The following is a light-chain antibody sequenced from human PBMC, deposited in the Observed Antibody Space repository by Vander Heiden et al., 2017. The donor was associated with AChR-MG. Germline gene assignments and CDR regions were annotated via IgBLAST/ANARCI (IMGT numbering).Light chain of an antibody. CDR3: NSRDTSGNHP. CDR1: SLRNYY. CDR2: GKN. Sequence: SELTQDPAVSVALGQTVRITCQGDSLRNYYASWYQQKPGQAPLLVFYGKNNRPSGIPDRFSGSSSGNTASLTITGAQAEYEADYYCNSRDTSGNHPFGGGTKVTVL. J-gene: IGLJ3*02. V-gene: IGLV3-19*01.